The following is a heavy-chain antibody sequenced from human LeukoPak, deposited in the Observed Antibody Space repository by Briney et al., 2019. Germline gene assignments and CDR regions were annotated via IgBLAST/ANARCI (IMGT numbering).Heavy chain of an antibody. CDR1: GYTFTSYG. Sequence: ASVKVSCKASGYTFTSYGISWVRQAPGQGLEWMGWISACNGNTNYAQKLQGRVTMTTDTSTSTAYMELRSLRSDDTAVYYCARIPTRSGWPKNWFDPWGQGTLVTVSS. CDR3: ARIPTRSGWPKNWFDP. V-gene: IGHV1-18*01. CDR2: ISACNGNT. D-gene: IGHD6-19*01. J-gene: IGHJ5*02.